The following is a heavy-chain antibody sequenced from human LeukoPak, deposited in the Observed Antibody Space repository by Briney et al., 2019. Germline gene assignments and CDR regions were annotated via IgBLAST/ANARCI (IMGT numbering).Heavy chain of an antibody. CDR2: VNPNSGVT. Sequence: GASVKVSCKASGYNFIGYYIHWVRQAPGQGLEWMGSVNPNSGVTDYAQKFQGRITMTRDASITTAYMELNRLTSDDTAVYYCARQKLYYYDSSGYYPSDPWGQGTLVTVSS. J-gene: IGHJ5*02. V-gene: IGHV1-2*02. D-gene: IGHD3-22*01. CDR3: ARQKLYYYDSSGYYPSDP. CDR1: GYNFIGYY.